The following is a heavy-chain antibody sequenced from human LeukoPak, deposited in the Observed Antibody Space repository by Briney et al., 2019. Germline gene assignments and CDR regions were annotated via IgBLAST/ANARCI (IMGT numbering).Heavy chain of an antibody. CDR3: ARGGFTIIRGALDS. CDR2: ISGYNDKK. V-gene: IGHV1-18*01. Sequence: GASVKVSCKASGYIFSSFGISWVRQAPGQGLEWMGWISGYNDKKNYAQKFQGRVTMTTDTSTSTAHIELRSLRSDDTAVYYCARGGFTIIRGALDSWGQGTLVTVSS. J-gene: IGHJ4*02. CDR1: GYIFSSFG. D-gene: IGHD3-10*01.